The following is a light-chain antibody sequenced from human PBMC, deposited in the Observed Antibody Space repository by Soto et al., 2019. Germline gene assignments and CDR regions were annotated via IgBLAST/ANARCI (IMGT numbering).Light chain of an antibody. J-gene: IGLJ3*02. CDR3: QSYDSSLRLAV. CDR2: VSR. V-gene: IGLV1-40*01. CDR1: SSNIGAGYD. Sequence: QSALTQPPSVSGAPGQRVTISWSGSSSNIGAGYDVHWYQQLPGTAPRLLIYVSRNRPSGVPDRFSGSKSGTSASLAITGLQTDDEADYYCQSYDSSLRLAVFGGGTKLTVL.